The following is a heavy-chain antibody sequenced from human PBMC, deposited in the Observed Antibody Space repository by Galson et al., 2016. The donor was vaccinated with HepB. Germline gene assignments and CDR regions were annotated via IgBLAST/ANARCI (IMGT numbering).Heavy chain of an antibody. CDR1: GLNATTNY. Sequence: SLRLSCAASGLNATTNYMAWVRQAPGKVLKWVSVIYTDDNTYFSASARGRFTISRDPSKNTVHLHMGSLKGEDTAVYYCARSAMTRGAPLGYFDYWGQGILVTVSS. J-gene: IGHJ4*02. D-gene: IGHD3-10*01. V-gene: IGHV3-53*01. CDR2: IYTDDNT. CDR3: ARSAMTRGAPLGYFDY.